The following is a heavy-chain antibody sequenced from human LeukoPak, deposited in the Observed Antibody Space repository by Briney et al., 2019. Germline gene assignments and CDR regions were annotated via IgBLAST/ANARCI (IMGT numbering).Heavy chain of an antibody. CDR1: GESFSGYY. Sequence: SETLSLTCVVYGESFSGYYWSWIRQPPGKGLEWIGEINHSGSTNYNPSLKSRVTISVDTSNNQFSLKLNSVTAADTALYYCARPRRSGNYRWFDPWGQGTLVTVSS. D-gene: IGHD1-26*01. V-gene: IGHV4-34*01. J-gene: IGHJ5*02. CDR2: INHSGST. CDR3: ARPRRSGNYRWFDP.